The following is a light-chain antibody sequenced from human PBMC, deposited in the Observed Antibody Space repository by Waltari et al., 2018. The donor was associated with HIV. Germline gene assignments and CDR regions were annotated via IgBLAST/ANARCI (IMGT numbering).Light chain of an antibody. J-gene: IGLJ2*01. CDR2: GNS. V-gene: IGLV1-40*01. CDR3: QSYDSSHVV. CDR1: SSNLGTGYD. Sequence: QSVLTQPPSVSGAPGQRVTISSTGSSSNLGTGYDVYWYQHLPGTAPKRLIYGNSNRPSGVPDRFSGSKSGTSASLAITGLQAEDEADYYCQSYDSSHVVFGGGTKLTVL.